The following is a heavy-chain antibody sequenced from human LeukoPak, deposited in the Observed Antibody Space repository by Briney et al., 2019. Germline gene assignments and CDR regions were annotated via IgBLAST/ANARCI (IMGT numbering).Heavy chain of an antibody. CDR2: ISGSGGST. CDR1: GFTFSSYA. CDR3: AKSMATIKEYYFDY. V-gene: IGHV3-23*01. J-gene: IGHJ4*02. D-gene: IGHD5-24*01. Sequence: GGSLRLSCAASGFTFSSYAMSWVRQAPGKGLEWVSTISGSGGSTYYADSVKGRFTISRDDSKNTLYLQMNSLRAEDTAVYYCAKSMATIKEYYFDYWGQGTLVTVSS.